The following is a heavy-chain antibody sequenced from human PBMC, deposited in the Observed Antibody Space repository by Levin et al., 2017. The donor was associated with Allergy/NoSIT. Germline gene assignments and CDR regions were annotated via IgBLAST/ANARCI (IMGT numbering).Heavy chain of an antibody. V-gene: IGHV4-39*01. CDR2: YFYSGNT. J-gene: IGHJ4*02. CDR3: ARYTRAVVSSNPTKASFDY. D-gene: IGHD3-22*01. Sequence: SCTVSGGSITSSSYYWGWIRQPPGKGLEWIGSYFYSGNTYYSPSHKSRVTISADTSKNQFSLRLTSVTAADTAVYYCARYTRAVVSSNPTKASFDYWGQGTLVIVSS. CDR1: GGSITSSSYY.